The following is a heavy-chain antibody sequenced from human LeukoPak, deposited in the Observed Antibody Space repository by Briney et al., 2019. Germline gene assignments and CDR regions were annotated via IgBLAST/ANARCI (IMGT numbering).Heavy chain of an antibody. J-gene: IGHJ4*02. CDR2: IHYSGST. V-gene: IGHV4-39*01. D-gene: IGHD3-10*01. Sequence: SETLSLTCTVSGGSISSSSYYWGWIRQPPGKGLEWIGSIHYSGSTYYKPSLKSRVTISVDTSKNQFSLKLSSVTAADTAVYYCARLLWFGELIFLDYWGQGTLVTVSS. CDR1: GGSISSSSYY. CDR3: ARLLWFGELIFLDY.